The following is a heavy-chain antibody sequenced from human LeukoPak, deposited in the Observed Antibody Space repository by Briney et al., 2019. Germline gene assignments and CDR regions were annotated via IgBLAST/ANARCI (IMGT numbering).Heavy chain of an antibody. J-gene: IGHJ4*02. Sequence: GRSLRLSCAASGFTFDDYAMHWVRQAPGKGLEWVSGISWNSGSIGYADSVKGRFTISRDNAKNSLYLQMNSLRAEDTAVYYCSSTSWNWGQGTLVAVSS. CDR2: ISWNSGSI. CDR3: SSTSWN. CDR1: GFTFDDYA. V-gene: IGHV3-9*01. D-gene: IGHD2-2*01.